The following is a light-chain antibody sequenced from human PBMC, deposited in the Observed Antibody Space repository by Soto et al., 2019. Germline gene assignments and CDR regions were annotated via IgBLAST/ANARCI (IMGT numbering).Light chain of an antibody. J-gene: IGLJ1*01. V-gene: IGLV1-47*01. CDR3: AAWDDSLSAVYV. CDR1: SSNIGSNY. Sequence: QSVLTQPPSASGTPGHRVTISCSGSSSNIGSNYVYWYQQLPGTAPKLLIYRNNQRPSGVPDRFSGSKSGTSASLAISGLRSEDEADYYCAAWDDSLSAVYVFGTGTKVTVL. CDR2: RNN.